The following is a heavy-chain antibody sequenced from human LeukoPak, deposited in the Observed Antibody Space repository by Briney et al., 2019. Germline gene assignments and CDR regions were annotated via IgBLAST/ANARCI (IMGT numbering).Heavy chain of an antibody. D-gene: IGHD6-6*01. CDR3: ARKYPDHWFDP. CDR1: GGSISSYY. Sequence: SETLSLTCTVSGGSISSYYWSWIRQPPGKGLEWIGYIFYLGNTYYTPSLKSRVTISVDTSKNQFSLKLSTVTAADTAVYYCARKYPDHWFDPWGQGTLVTVSS. V-gene: IGHV4-30-4*01. J-gene: IGHJ5*02. CDR2: IFYLGNT.